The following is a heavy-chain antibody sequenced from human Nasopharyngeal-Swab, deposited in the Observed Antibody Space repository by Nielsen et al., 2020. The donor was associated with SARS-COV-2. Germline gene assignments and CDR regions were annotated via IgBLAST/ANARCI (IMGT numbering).Heavy chain of an antibody. V-gene: IGHV7-4-1*02. CDR2: INTNTGNP. J-gene: IGHJ5*02. Sequence: ASVKVSCKVSGYTFTSYAMNWVRQAPGQGLEWMGWINTNTGNPTYAQGFTGRFVFSLDTSVSTAYLQISSLKAEDTAVYYCARGPSPYSSSWYDWFDPWGQGTLVTVSS. D-gene: IGHD6-13*01. CDR1: GYTFTSYA. CDR3: ARGPSPYSSSWYDWFDP.